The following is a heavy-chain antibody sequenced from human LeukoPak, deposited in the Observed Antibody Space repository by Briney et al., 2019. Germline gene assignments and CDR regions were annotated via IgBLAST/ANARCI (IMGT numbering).Heavy chain of an antibody. CDR2: IIPIFGTA. D-gene: IGHD2-2*02. CDR3: ARRPRGYCSSTSCYSSDYYYYMDV. CDR1: GGTFSSYA. V-gene: IGHV1-69*01. J-gene: IGHJ6*03. Sequence: SVKVSCKASGGTFSSYAISWVRQAPGQGLEWMGGIIPIFGTANYAQKFQGRVTITADESTSTAYMELSSLRSEDTAVYYCARRPRGYCSSTSCYSSDYYYYMDVWGKGTTVTVSS.